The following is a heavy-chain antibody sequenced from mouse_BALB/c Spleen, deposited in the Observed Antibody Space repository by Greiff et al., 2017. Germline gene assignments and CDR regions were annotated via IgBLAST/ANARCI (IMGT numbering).Heavy chain of an antibody. V-gene: IGHV3-6*02. CDR3: ARTMRD. J-gene: IGHJ3*01. D-gene: IGHD2-4*01. CDR1: GYSITSGYY. Sequence: ESGPGLVKPSQSLSLTCSVTGYSITSGYYWNWIRQFPGNKLEWMGYISYDGSNNYNPSLKNRISITRDTSKNQFFLKLNSVTTEDTATYYCARTMRDWGQGTLVTVSA. CDR2: ISYDGSN.